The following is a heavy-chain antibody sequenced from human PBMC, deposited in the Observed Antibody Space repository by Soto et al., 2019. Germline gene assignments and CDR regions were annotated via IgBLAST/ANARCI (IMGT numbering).Heavy chain of an antibody. V-gene: IGHV4-34*01. Sequence: SETLSLTCAVYGGSFSGYYWSWIRQPPGKGLEWIGEINHSGSTNYNPSLKSRVTISVDTSKNQFSLKLSSVTAADTAVYYCARARRIVLMVYAIYYYYGMDVWGQGTTVTVSS. CDR3: ARARRIVLMVYAIYYYYGMDV. D-gene: IGHD2-8*01. CDR1: GGSFSGYY. CDR2: INHSGST. J-gene: IGHJ6*02.